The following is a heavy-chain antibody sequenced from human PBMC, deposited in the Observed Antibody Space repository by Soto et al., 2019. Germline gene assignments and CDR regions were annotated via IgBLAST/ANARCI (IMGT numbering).Heavy chain of an antibody. CDR1: GYTFTSYA. D-gene: IGHD6-19*01. J-gene: IGHJ4*02. CDR3: ARDLGGWPDY. V-gene: IGHV1-3*01. CDR2: INAGNGNT. Sequence: QVQLVQSGAEVKKPGASVKVSCKASGYTFTSYAIHWVRQAPGQRLEWMGWINAGNGNTKYSQKFQDRVTITRDTPASPAYLEPSSLSSEDTAVYYCARDLGGWPDYWGQGTLVTVSS.